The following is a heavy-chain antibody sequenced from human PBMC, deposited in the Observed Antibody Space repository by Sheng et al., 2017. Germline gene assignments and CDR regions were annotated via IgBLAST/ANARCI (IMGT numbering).Heavy chain of an antibody. D-gene: IGHD3-10*01. CDR1: GFTFSNYA. J-gene: IGHJ4*02. Sequence: EVQLVESGGGLVQPGGSLRLSCAAYGFTFSNYAMSWVRQAPGKGLEWVAGISGSSYSTFYLDSVKGRFIISRDNSKNTLYLEMNSLRAEDTAIYYCAKDQPPYGSGSYPFDYWGQGTLVIVSS. CDR3: AKDQPPYGSGSYPFDY. CDR2: ISGSSYST. V-gene: IGHV3-23*04.